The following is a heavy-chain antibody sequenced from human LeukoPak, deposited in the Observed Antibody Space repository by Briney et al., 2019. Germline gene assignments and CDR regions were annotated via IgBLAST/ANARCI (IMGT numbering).Heavy chain of an antibody. CDR1: GW. CDR2: INWNGGST. D-gene: IGHD3-22*01. Sequence: GGSLRLSCAGSGWMHWVRQAPGKGLEWVSGINWNGGSTGYADSVKGRFTISRDNAKNSLYLQMNSLRAEDTALYYCARRYYDSHGIDAFDIWGQGTMVTVSS. CDR3: ARRYYDSHGIDAFDI. J-gene: IGHJ3*02. V-gene: IGHV3-20*04.